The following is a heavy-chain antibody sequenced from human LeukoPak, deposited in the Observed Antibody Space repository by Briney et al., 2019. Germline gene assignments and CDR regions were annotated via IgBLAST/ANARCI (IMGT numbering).Heavy chain of an antibody. D-gene: IGHD2-21*01. CDR2: IHYTGTS. J-gene: IGHJ4*02. CDR1: GESIRIDTYY. Sequence: SATLSLTCSVSGESIRIDTYYWGWVRQSPGTGLQWLANIHYTGTSHYDPSLASRVSISVDTTKNQVSLNLRSVTAADSAVYFCARAPAYRRYLFEKWGQGILVTVSS. V-gene: IGHV4-39*01. CDR3: ARAPAYRRYLFEK.